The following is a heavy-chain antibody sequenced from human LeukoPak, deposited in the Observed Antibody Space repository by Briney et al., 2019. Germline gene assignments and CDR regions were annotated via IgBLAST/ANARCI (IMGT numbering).Heavy chain of an antibody. Sequence: GGSLRLSCAASGFTFSRYSMNWVRQAPGKGLEWVASISSTSTFIYSADSVKGRFTISRDTAKNSLYLQMNSLRAEDTAVYYCATPFDYWGQGAMLTVSS. J-gene: IGHJ4*02. CDR2: ISSTSTFI. CDR3: ATPFDY. V-gene: IGHV3-21*01. CDR1: GFTFSRYS.